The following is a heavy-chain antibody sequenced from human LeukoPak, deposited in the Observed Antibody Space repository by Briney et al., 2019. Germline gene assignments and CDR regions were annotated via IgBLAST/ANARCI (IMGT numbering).Heavy chain of an antibody. D-gene: IGHD3-3*02. CDR3: ANQILAAPMDV. Sequence: GGSLRLSCAASGFTFSSYWMSWVRQAPGKGLEWVANIKQDGSEKYYVDSVKGRFTISRDNAKNSLYLQMNSLRAEDTAVYYCANQILAAPMDVWGKGTMVTISS. CDR1: GFTFSSYW. V-gene: IGHV3-7*01. CDR2: IKQDGSEK. J-gene: IGHJ6*03.